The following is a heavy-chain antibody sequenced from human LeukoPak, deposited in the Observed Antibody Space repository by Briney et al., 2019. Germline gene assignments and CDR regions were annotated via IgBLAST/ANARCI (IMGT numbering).Heavy chain of an antibody. V-gene: IGHV3-21*01. CDR3: ARRGHGYGSPFDY. Sequence: GGSLRLSCAASGFTFSNYSMNWVRQAPGKGLEWVSSIGTTGSYIFYADSVKGRFTISRDNAKNTLDLQMSSLRAEDTAVYYCARRGHGYGSPFDYWGQGTLVTVSS. CDR1: GFTFSNYS. J-gene: IGHJ4*02. D-gene: IGHD5-18*01. CDR2: IGTTGSYI.